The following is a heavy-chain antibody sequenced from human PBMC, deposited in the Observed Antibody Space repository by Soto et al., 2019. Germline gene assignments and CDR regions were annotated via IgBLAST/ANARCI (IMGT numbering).Heavy chain of an antibody. CDR1: GFTFSSYG. CDR2: ISYDGSNK. Sequence: PGGSLRLSCAASGFTFSSYGMHWVRQAPGKGLEWVAVISYDGSNKYYADSVKGRFTISRDNSKNTLYLQMNSLRAEDTAVYYCAKEIRMWWSSGWETPSGMDVWGQRTTVTVSS. CDR3: AKEIRMWWSSGWETPSGMDV. J-gene: IGHJ6*02. V-gene: IGHV3-30*18. D-gene: IGHD3-22*01.